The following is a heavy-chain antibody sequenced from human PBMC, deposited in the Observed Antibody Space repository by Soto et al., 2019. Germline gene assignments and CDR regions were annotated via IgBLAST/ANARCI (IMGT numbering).Heavy chain of an antibody. CDR2: IGTAGDT. J-gene: IGHJ4*02. CDR3: ARGEQQLVYPLGY. Sequence: PGGSLRLSCAASGFTFSSYDMHWVRQATGKGLEWVSAIGTAGDTYYPGSVKGRFTISRENAKNSLYLQMNSLRAEDTAVYYCARGEQQLVYPLGYWGQGTLVTVSS. D-gene: IGHD6-13*01. V-gene: IGHV3-13*01. CDR1: GFTFSSYD.